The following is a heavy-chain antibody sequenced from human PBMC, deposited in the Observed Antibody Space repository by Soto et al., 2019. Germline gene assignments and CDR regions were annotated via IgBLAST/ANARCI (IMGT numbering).Heavy chain of an antibody. CDR2: ISDDGSRA. CDR3: TRGHRPSSVGKGAF. Sequence: PGGSLRLSCTASGFTFSMYWMHWVRQVPGKGPEWVSRISDDGSRADYADSVKGRFTISRDNAKNTLYLEMHVLRADDTAVYYCTRGHRPSSVGKGAFWGQGTPVTVSS. J-gene: IGHJ4*02. CDR1: GFTFSMYW. D-gene: IGHD3-16*01. V-gene: IGHV3-74*01.